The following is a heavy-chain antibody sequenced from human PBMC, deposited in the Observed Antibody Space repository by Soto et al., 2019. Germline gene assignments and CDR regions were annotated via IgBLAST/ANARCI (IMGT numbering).Heavy chain of an antibody. CDR3: ARSWNKVGAAFAVGYFDF. V-gene: IGHV4-4*02. CDR1: GDSISSDKW. Sequence: SETMSLTCAVAGDSISSDKWWSWVRKPPGKGLEWIGEVYHSGNTNYNPSLKSRVIISVDKSKNQFSLKLSSVTDADTAMYYCARSWNKVGAAFAVGYFDFWGLGTLVTVSS. CDR2: VYHSGNT. J-gene: IGHJ4*02. D-gene: IGHD1-26*01.